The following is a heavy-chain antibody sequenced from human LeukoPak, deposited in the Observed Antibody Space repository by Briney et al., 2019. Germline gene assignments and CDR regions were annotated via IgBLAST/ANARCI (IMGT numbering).Heavy chain of an antibody. CDR2: IKQDGSEK. CDR3: ARDPGSSGYADY. CDR1: GFTFVKYW. J-gene: IGHJ4*02. D-gene: IGHD3-22*01. Sequence: PGGSLRLSCAASGFTFVKYWMSWVRQAPGKGLEWVANIKQDGSEKYYVDSVKGRFTMSRDNAKNSLYLQMNSLRAEDTALYYCARDPGSSGYADYWGQGTLVTVSS. V-gene: IGHV3-7*01.